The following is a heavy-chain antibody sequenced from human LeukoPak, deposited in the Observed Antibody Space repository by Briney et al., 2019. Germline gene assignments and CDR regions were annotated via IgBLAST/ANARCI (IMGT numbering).Heavy chain of an antibody. CDR2: IYYSGST. D-gene: IGHD3-10*01. V-gene: IGHV4-30-4*01. J-gene: IGHJ4*02. Sequence: SETLSLTCTVSGGSISSGDYYWSWFRQPPGKGLEWIGYIYYSGSTYYNPSLKSRVTISVDTSKNQCSLKLSSVTAADTAVYYCARKREYYYRSESLQYYFVYWGQGTLVTVSS. CDR1: GGSISSGDYY. CDR3: ARKREYYYRSESLQYYFVY.